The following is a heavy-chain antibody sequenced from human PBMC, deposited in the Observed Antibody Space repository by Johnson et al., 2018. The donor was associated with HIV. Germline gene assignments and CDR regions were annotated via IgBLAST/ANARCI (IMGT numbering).Heavy chain of an antibody. V-gene: IGHV3-74*02. Sequence: MLLVESGGGVVQPGRSLRLSCAASGFTFSTYWMHWVRQAPGKGLVWVSRINSDGSSTVYAYSVKGRFTVSRDNAKSSLYLQFSNLRAEDTALYYCATLTVRSRAFDLWGQGTLVTVSS. J-gene: IGHJ3*01. D-gene: IGHD4-17*01. CDR2: INSDGSST. CDR1: GFTFSTYW. CDR3: ATLTVRSRAFDL.